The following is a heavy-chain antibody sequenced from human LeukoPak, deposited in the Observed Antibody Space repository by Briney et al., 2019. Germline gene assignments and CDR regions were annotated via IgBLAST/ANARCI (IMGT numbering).Heavy chain of an antibody. CDR1: GLTLSSYA. J-gene: IGHJ6*03. CDR2: ITDDGTNK. Sequence: GRSLRPSCAAFGLTLSSYAMRCVGQPPGKGLEWVAAITDDGTNKSYADSVKSHFTNSRDNYKNTLYLQMNSLRAEDTAVYYCARGYDFCSGYCAPELDDIDVWGKGTTVTVSS. V-gene: IGHV3-30*01. CDR3: ARGYDFCSGYCAPELDDIDV. D-gene: IGHD3-3*01.